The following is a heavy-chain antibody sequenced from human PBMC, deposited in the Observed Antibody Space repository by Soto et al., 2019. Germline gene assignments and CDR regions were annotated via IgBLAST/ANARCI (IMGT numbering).Heavy chain of an antibody. CDR3: AKERGYGSGSYEYFDY. J-gene: IGHJ4*02. Sequence: EVQLLESGGGLVQPGGSLRLSCAASGFTFSSYAMSWVRQAPGKGLEWVSAISGSGGSTYYADSVKGRFTISRDNSKNTLYLQMNSLRAEDTGVYYCAKERGYGSGSYEYFDYWGQGPLVTVSS. D-gene: IGHD3-10*01. V-gene: IGHV3-23*01. CDR2: ISGSGGST. CDR1: GFTFSSYA.